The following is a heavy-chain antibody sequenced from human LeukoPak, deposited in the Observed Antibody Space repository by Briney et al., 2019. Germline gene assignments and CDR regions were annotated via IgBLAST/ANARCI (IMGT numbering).Heavy chain of an antibody. CDR2: INPNSGGT. CDR1: GYIFTGYY. D-gene: IGHD5-12*01. J-gene: IGHJ3*02. Sequence: ASVKVSCKASGYIFTGYYMHWVRQAPGHGLEWMGWINPNSGGTNYAQKFQGRVTMTRDTSISTAYMELSRLRSDDTAVYYCATEKHVDIVATGEAFDIWGQGTMVTVSS. V-gene: IGHV1-2*02. CDR3: ATEKHVDIVATGEAFDI.